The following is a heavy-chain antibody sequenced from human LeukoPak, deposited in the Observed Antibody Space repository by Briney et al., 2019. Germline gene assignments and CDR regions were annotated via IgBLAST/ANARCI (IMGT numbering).Heavy chain of an antibody. CDR1: GFTFSSYG. CDR2: ISGSGGTT. D-gene: IGHD6-13*01. Sequence: QSGGSLRLSCAASGFTFSSYGMSWVRQAPGKGLEWVSGISGSGGTTYYADSVKGRFTISRDNSKNTLYQQMNSLRAEDTAVYYCAKEESSSWYLYWGQGTLVTVSS. J-gene: IGHJ4*02. CDR3: AKEESSSWYLY. V-gene: IGHV3-23*01.